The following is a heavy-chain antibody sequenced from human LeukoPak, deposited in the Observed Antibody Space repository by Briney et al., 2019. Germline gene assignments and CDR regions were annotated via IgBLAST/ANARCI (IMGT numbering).Heavy chain of an antibody. CDR2: ISAYNGNT. CDR3: ARDLWLGELLSYYYYGMDV. D-gene: IGHD3-10*01. J-gene: IGHJ6*04. Sequence: ASVKVSCKASGYTFTSYGISWVRQAPGQGLEWMGWISAYNGNTNYAQKLQGRVTMTTDTSTSTAYMELRSLRSDDTAVYYCARDLWLGELLSYYYYGMDVWGEGTTVTVSS. CDR1: GYTFTSYG. V-gene: IGHV1-18*04.